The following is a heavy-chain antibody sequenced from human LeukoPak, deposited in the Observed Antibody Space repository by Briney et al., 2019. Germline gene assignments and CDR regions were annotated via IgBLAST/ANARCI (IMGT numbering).Heavy chain of an antibody. CDR1: GGTFSSYA. CDR3: ARVQSNYSYYYMDV. J-gene: IGHJ6*03. Sequence: ASVKVSCKASGGTFSSYAISWVRQAPGQGLEWMGGIIPIFGTANYAQKFQGRVTITTDESTSTAYMELSSLRSEDTAVYYCARVQSNYSYYYMDVWGKGTTVTVSS. D-gene: IGHD1-1*01. V-gene: IGHV1-69*05. CDR2: IIPIFGTA.